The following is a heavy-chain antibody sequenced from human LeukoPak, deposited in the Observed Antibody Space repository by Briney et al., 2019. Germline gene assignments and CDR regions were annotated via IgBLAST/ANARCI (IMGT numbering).Heavy chain of an antibody. CDR1: GFTFSSYS. J-gene: IGHJ6*02. V-gene: IGHV3-21*01. CDR3: ARDLVVRGVNPGYYYYGMDV. Sequence: EGSLRLSCAASGFTFSSYSVNWVRQAPGKGLEWVSSISSSSSYIYYADSVKGRFTISRDNAKNSLYLQMNSLRAEDTAVYYCARDLVVRGVNPGYYYYGMDVWGQGTTVTVSS. CDR2: ISSSSSYI. D-gene: IGHD3-10*01.